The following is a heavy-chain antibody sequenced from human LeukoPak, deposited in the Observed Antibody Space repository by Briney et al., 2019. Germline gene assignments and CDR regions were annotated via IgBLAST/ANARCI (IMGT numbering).Heavy chain of an antibody. CDR2: INHSGST. Sequence: SETLSLTCAVYGGSFSGYYWSWIRQPPGKGLEWIGEINHSGSTNYNPSLKSRVTISVGTSKNQFSLNLSSVTAADTAVYYCARHRRYCSGDTCLIFDYWDQGTLVTVSS. D-gene: IGHD2-15*01. CDR3: ARHRRYCSGDTCLIFDY. CDR1: GGSFSGYY. J-gene: IGHJ4*02. V-gene: IGHV4-34*01.